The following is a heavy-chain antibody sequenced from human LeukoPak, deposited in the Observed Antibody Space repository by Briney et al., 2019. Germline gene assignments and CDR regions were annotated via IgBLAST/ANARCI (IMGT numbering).Heavy chain of an antibody. J-gene: IGHJ6*04. Sequence: GRSLRLSCAASEFTFSTYAMHWVRQAPGKGLEWVAVISYDGSDKYSADSVKGRFTISRDNSKNTLYLQMNSLRAEDTAVYYCAELGITMIGGVWGKGTTVTISS. D-gene: IGHD3-10*02. CDR1: EFTFSTYA. V-gene: IGHV3-30*04. CDR2: ISYDGSDK. CDR3: AELGITMIGGV.